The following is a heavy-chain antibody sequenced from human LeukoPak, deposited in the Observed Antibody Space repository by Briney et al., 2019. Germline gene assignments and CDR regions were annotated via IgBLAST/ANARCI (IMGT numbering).Heavy chain of an antibody. Sequence: SETLSLTCTVSGGSISSYYWSWIRQPAGKGLEWIGRIYTSGSTNYNPSLKSRVTMSVDTSKNQFSLKLSSVTAADTAVYYCARVGRYCSSTSCHAGRFDPWGQGTLVTVSS. V-gene: IGHV4-4*07. J-gene: IGHJ5*02. CDR3: ARVGRYCSSTSCHAGRFDP. D-gene: IGHD2-2*01. CDR1: GGSISSYY. CDR2: IYTSGST.